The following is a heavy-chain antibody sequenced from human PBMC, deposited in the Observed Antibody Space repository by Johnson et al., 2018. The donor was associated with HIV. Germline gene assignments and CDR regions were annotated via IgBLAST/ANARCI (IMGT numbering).Heavy chain of an antibody. J-gene: IGHJ3*02. CDR2: ISYDGSNK. D-gene: IGHD4-17*01. CDR1: GFTFFSYG. CDR3: ARMTTTVSHHDGLDI. Sequence: QMQLVESGGGLVQPGGSLRLSCVASGFTFFSYGMHWVRQAPGKGLAWVAVISYDGSNKYYVESVKGRFTISRDNAKNSLYLQMNRLRAEDTAVYYCARMTTTVSHHDGLDIWGQGTMVTVSS. V-gene: IGHV3-30*03.